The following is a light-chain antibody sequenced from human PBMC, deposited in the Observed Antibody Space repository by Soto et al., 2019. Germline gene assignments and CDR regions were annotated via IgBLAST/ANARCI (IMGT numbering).Light chain of an antibody. J-gene: IGKJ1*01. CDR1: QSVGSSY. Sequence: EIVLTQSPGTLSLSAGERATLSCRASQSVGSSYLAWYQQKPGQAPTALIYGASSRATGIPDRFSGSGSGTDFTLTISRLEPEDFAVYYCQNYDTSPTFGQGTKVEI. V-gene: IGKV3-20*01. CDR2: GAS. CDR3: QNYDTSPT.